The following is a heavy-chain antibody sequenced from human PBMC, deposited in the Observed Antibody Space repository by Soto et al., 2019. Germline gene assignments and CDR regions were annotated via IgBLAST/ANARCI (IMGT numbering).Heavy chain of an antibody. CDR2: ISDYNGNT. Sequence: QVQLVQSGAEVKKPGASVKVSCKASGYTFTSYGISWVRQAPGQGLEWMGWISDYNGNTNYAQKLQGRVTMTTDTSTSTAYMELRSLRSDDTAVYYCARDGRYYDFWSGYSLNWFDPWGQGTLVTVSS. D-gene: IGHD3-3*01. V-gene: IGHV1-18*01. J-gene: IGHJ5*02. CDR1: GYTFTSYG. CDR3: ARDGRYYDFWSGYSLNWFDP.